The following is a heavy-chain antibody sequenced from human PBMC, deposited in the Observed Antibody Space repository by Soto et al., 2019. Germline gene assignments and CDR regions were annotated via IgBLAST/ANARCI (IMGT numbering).Heavy chain of an antibody. Sequence: QVQLVESGGGLVKPGGSLRLSCAASGFTFSDYYMSWIRQAPGKGLEWVSYISSSSSDTNYADAVKGRFTISRDNAKNSLYLQMNSLSAEDTAVYYCAREIVGYCSGGSCYPHYYYGMDVWGQGTTVTVSS. CDR2: ISSSSSDT. CDR1: GFTFSDYY. J-gene: IGHJ6*02. D-gene: IGHD2-15*01. CDR3: AREIVGYCSGGSCYPHYYYGMDV. V-gene: IGHV3-11*05.